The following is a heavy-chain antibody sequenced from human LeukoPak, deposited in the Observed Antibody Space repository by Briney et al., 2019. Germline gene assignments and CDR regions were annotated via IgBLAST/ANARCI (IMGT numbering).Heavy chain of an antibody. J-gene: IGHJ4*02. V-gene: IGHV4-39*02. CDR3: ARRTSGGGLFDY. CDR1: GGSIGTYY. CDR2: IFYSGDT. D-gene: IGHD3-10*01. Sequence: SETLSPTCTVSGGSIGTYYWGWIRQPPGKGLEWIGSIFYSGDTYYNASLKSRVTISVDTSKKHFSLKLTSVTSADTAVYYCARRTSGGGLFDYWGQGTLVTVSS.